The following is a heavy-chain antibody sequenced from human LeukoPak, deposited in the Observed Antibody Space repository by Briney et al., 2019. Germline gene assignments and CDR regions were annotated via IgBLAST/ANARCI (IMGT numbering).Heavy chain of an antibody. CDR2: ISYDGSNK. Sequence: GGSLRLSCAASGFTFSSYAMHWVRQAPGKGLEWVAVISYDGSNKYYADSVKGRFTISRDNSKNTLYLQMNSLRAEDTAVYYCAAGWALPRDYWGQGTLVTVSS. CDR1: GFTFSSYA. V-gene: IGHV3-30-3*01. CDR3: AAGWALPRDY. J-gene: IGHJ4*02. D-gene: IGHD3-16*01.